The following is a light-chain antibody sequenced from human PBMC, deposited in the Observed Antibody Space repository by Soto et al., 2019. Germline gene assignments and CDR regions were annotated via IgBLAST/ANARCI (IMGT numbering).Light chain of an antibody. CDR2: STS. V-gene: IGLV7-43*01. J-gene: IGLJ3*02. CDR1: TGSVTTSHY. Sequence: VVTQEPPLTVAPGGTGTLTFGSGTGSVTTSHYPTWVQQKPGQPPRTLVYSTSNRQSWTPARFSASVRGSKAALTLSGVRPEDEADYYCILYCDGVGVFGGGTKLTVL. CDR3: ILYCDGVGV.